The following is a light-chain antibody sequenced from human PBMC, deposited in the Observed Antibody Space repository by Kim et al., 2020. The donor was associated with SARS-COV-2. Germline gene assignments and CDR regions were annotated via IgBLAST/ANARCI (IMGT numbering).Light chain of an antibody. CDR3: QQYNNWPIYT. J-gene: IGKJ2*01. CDR2: STS. CDR1: QSVRNN. Sequence: EVVMTQSPDTLSVSPGERATLSCRASQSVRNNLAWYQQKRGQAPRLLIYSTSTRASGIPARFTGSGSGTEFTLTISSLQSEDFAVYFCQQYNNWPIYTFGQGTKLEI. V-gene: IGKV3-15*01.